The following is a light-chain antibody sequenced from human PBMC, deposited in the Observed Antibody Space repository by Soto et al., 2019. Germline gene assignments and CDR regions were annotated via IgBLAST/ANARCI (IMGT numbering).Light chain of an antibody. V-gene: IGKV1-8*01. CDR1: QGISSH. Sequence: AIRMTQSPSSFSASTGDRVSITCRASQGISSHLAWYQLKQGKAPRLLIYTASYLESGVPSRFSGSGSGTDFTLTIISLQSEDFAVYYCQQYFSSPLTFGGGTKVEIK. CDR2: TAS. CDR3: QQYFSSPLT. J-gene: IGKJ4*01.